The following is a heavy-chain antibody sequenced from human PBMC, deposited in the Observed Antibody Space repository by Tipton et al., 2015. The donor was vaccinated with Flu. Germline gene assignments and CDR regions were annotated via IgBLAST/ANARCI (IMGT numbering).Heavy chain of an antibody. CDR1: GGSISSDGSS. V-gene: IGHV4-30-2*06. D-gene: IGHD2-8*02. CDR3: ARVTSYWLNGLDV. Sequence: TLSLTCAVSGGSISSDGSSWTWIRQSPRKGLEWIGYINRSGNTYYNTSLKDRVSISMDKSRYQFSLNLYSVTAADTSVYYCARVTSYWLNGLDVWGQGTTVNVSS. J-gene: IGHJ6*02. CDR2: INRSGNT.